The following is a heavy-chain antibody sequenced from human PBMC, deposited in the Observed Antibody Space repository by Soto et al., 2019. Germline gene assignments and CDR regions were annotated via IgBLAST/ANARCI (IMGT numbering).Heavy chain of an antibody. CDR1: GFTFSSYD. D-gene: IGHD3-10*01. CDR3: ARGVTMVRGVTIWYFDL. J-gene: IGHJ2*01. CDR2: IGTAGDT. Sequence: EVQLVESGGGLVQPGGSLRLSCAASGFTFSSYDMHWVRQATGKGLEWVSAIGTAGDTYYPGSVKGRFTISRENAKNSLYLQMNSLRAGDTAVYYCARGVTMVRGVTIWYFDLWGRGTLVPVSS. V-gene: IGHV3-13*04.